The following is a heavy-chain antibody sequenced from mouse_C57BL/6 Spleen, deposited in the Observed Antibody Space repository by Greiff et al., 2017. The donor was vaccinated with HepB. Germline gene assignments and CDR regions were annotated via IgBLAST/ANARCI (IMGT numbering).Heavy chain of an antibody. CDR1: GFNIKDYY. CDR2: FDPEDGDT. CDR3: TTYTTVAHQAWFAY. J-gene: IGHJ3*01. Sequence: EVQLQQSGAELVRPGASVKLSCTASGFNIKDYYMHWVKQRPEPGLEWIGRFDPEDGDTEYAPKFQGKATMTADTSSNTAYLQLSSLTSEDTAVYYCTTYTTVAHQAWFAYWGQGTLVTVSA. V-gene: IGHV14-1*01. D-gene: IGHD1-1*01.